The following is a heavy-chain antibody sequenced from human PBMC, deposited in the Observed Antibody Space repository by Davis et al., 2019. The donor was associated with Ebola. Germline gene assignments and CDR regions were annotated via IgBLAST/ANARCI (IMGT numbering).Heavy chain of an antibody. J-gene: IGHJ6*02. Sequence: GGSLRLSCAASGFTFSSYAMSWVRQAPGKGLEWVSGISGSGISTYYADSVKGRFTISRDNSKNTQFLQMNSLRAEDTAVYYCAKERARTVTPNTYGMDVWGQGTTVTVSS. CDR1: GFTFSSYA. D-gene: IGHD4-11*01. CDR3: AKERARTVTPNTYGMDV. CDR2: ISGSGIST. V-gene: IGHV3-23*01.